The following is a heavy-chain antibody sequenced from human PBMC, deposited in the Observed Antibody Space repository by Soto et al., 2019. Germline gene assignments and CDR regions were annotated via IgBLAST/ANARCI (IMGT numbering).Heavy chain of an antibody. V-gene: IGHV3-7*04. CDR2: IKEDGSEK. D-gene: IGHD2-2*01. Sequence: EVQLVESGGGLVQPGGSLRLSCAASAFTFRNYWMSWVRQAPGKGLECVAKIKEDGSEKYYVDSVKGRFTISRDNAKNSVYLQMSSLTVENTAMYYCARASCSTSGALDYWGQGTLVTVSS. CDR3: ARASCSTSGALDY. CDR1: AFTFRNYW. J-gene: IGHJ4*02.